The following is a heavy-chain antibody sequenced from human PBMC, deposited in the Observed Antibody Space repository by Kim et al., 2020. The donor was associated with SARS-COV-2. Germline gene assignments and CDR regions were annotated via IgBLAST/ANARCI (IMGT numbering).Heavy chain of an antibody. CDR3: ARLSYYDSSGYLGRWLTGTGPFFDY. CDR2: IYYSGST. CDR1: GGSISSGGYY. V-gene: IGHV4-31*03. Sequence: SETLSLTCTVSGGSISSGGYYWSWIRQHPGKGLEWIGYIYYSGSTYYNPSLKSRVTISVDTSKNQFSLKLSSVTAADTAVYYCARLSYYDSSGYLGRWLTGTGPFFDYWGQGTLVTVSS. J-gene: IGHJ4*02. D-gene: IGHD3-22*01.